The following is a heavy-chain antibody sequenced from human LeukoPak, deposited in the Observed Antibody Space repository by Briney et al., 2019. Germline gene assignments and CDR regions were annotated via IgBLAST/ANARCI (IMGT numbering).Heavy chain of an antibody. CDR1: GYTFTGYY. V-gene: IGHV1-2*02. Sequence: ASVKVSCKASGYTFTGYYMHWVRQAPGQGLEWMGWINPDSGDTNFAQKFQGRVTMTRDTSISTAYMELSRLRSDDAAVYDCARDKGITVIRGISYHYYYGMDVWGQGTTVIVSS. CDR3: ARDKGITVIRGISYHYYYGMDV. D-gene: IGHD3-10*01. CDR2: INPDSGDT. J-gene: IGHJ6*02.